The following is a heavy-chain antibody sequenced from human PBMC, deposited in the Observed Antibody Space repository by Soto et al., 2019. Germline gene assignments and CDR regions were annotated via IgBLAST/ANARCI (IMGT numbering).Heavy chain of an antibody. CDR3: AKDRTMARGIRAFDI. V-gene: IGHV3-23*01. Sequence: EAQLLQSGGGLVPPGGSLRLSCVASGFAFGNYPMAWVRQTPGKGLQWISTISGSGGMTDYEDSVRGRFTVSIDHSKDTVHLQMTSLRAGDTAVYYCAKDRTMARGIRAFDIWGQGTTVTISS. D-gene: IGHD3-10*01. J-gene: IGHJ3*02. CDR2: ISGSGGMT. CDR1: GFAFGNYP.